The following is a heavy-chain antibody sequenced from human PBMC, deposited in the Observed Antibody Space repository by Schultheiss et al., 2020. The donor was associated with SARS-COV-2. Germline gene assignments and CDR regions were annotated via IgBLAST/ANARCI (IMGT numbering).Heavy chain of an antibody. D-gene: IGHD2-15*01. CDR2: ISSNGGST. V-gene: IGHV3-64D*06. J-gene: IGHJ3*02. Sequence: GESLKISCSASGFTFSSYAMHWVRQAPGKGLEYVSAISSNGGSTYYADSVKGRFTISRDNSKNTLYLQMSSLRAEDTAVYYCVKSCGGSCFDAFDIWGQGTMVTVSS. CDR1: GFTFSSYA. CDR3: VKSCGGSCFDAFDI.